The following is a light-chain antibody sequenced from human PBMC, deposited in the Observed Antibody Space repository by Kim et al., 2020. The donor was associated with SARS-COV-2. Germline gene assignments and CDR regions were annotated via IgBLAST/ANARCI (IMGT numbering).Light chain of an antibody. J-gene: IGKJ2*01. V-gene: IGKV4-1*01. CDR3: QQYYSSPRS. CDR1: QSVLYRSNNKNY. Sequence: DIVMTQSPDSLAVSLGERATINCKSSQSVLYRSNNKNYLAWYQQKPRQPPKLLIYWASTRESGVPDRFSGSGSGTDFTLTISSLQAEDVAVYYCQQYYSSPRSFGQGTKLEI. CDR2: WAS.